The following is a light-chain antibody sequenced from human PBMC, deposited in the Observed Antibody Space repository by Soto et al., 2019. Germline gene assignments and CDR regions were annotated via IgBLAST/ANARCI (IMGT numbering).Light chain of an antibody. J-gene: IGLJ1*01. V-gene: IGLV2-8*01. CDR1: SSDVGGYNF. CDR2: EVT. Sequence: QSALTQPPSASGSPGQPVTISCTGTSSDVGGYNFVSWYQQHPGKAPQLIIYEVTKRPSGVPDRFSGSKSGNTASLTVSGLQTEDEADYYCSSYAATNNYVFGSGTKVT. CDR3: SSYAATNNYV.